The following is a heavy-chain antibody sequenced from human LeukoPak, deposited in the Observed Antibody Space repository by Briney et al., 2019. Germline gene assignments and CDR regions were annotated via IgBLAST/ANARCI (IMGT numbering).Heavy chain of an antibody. CDR1: GGSISSYY. J-gene: IGHJ4*02. V-gene: IGHV4-59*01. D-gene: IGHD1-1*01. CDR2: VYYSGST. Sequence: KAAETLSLTCTVSGGSISSYYWNWIRQPPGKGLEWIGYVYYSGSTNYNPSLKSRVTISVDTSKNQFSLKLSSVTAADTAVYYCARGTGTTAYWGQGTLVTVSS. CDR3: ARGTGTTAY.